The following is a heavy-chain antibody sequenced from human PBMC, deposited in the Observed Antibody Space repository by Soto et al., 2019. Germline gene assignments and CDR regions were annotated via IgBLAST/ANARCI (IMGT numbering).Heavy chain of an antibody. J-gene: IGHJ4*02. Sequence: EVQLLESGGDLVQPGGSLRLSCAASGFTFTNYLMTWVRQAPGKGLEWVSSIDKSGGDTYYADSVKGRFTISRDNSKNTLYLQMNGLRAEDTALYYCANGTYSRSWYFWGQGTLVTVSS. D-gene: IGHD2-2*01. CDR3: ANGTYSRSWYF. V-gene: IGHV3-23*05. CDR1: GFTFTNYL. CDR2: IDKSGGDT.